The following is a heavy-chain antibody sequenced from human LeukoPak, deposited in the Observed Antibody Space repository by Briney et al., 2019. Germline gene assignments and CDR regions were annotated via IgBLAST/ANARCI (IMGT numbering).Heavy chain of an antibody. CDR1: GGSFSGYY. Sequence: PSETLSLTCAVYGGSFSGYYWSWIRQPPGKGLEWIGEINHSGSTNYNPSLKSRVTISVDTSKNQFSLKLSSVTAADTAVYYCARAPGGVCGGDCLNWFDPWGQGTLVTVSS. CDR2: INHSGST. V-gene: IGHV4-34*01. CDR3: ARAPGGVCGGDCLNWFDP. D-gene: IGHD2-21*02. J-gene: IGHJ5*02.